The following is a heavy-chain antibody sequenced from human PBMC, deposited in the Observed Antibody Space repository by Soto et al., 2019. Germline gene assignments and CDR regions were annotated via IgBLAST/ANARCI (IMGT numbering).Heavy chain of an antibody. CDR1: GFTFSSYS. J-gene: IGHJ5*02. CDR3: ARTRRLSTNLNWFDP. Sequence: GGSLRLSCAASGFTFSSYSMNWVRQAPGKGLEWVSYISSSSSTIYYADSVKGRFTISRDNAKNSLYLQMNSLRAEDTAVYYCARTRRLSTNLNWFDPWGQGTLVTVSS. CDR2: ISSSSSTI. D-gene: IGHD3-16*01. V-gene: IGHV3-48*01.